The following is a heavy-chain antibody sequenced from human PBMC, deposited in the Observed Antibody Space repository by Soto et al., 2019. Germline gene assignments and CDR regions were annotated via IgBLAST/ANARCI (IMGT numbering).Heavy chain of an antibody. D-gene: IGHD3-10*01. CDR2: IYYSGST. V-gene: IGHV4-59*01. CDR1: GGSISSYY. Sequence: SETLSLTCTVSGGSISSYYWSWIRQPPGKGLEWIGYIYYSGSTNYNPSLKSRVTISVDTSKNQFSLKLSSVTAADTAVYYCARMMVRGVIYEVGWFDPWGQGTLVTVSS. CDR3: ARMMVRGVIYEVGWFDP. J-gene: IGHJ5*02.